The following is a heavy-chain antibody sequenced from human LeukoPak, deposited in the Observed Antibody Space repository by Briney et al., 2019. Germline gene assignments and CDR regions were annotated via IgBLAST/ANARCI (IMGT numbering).Heavy chain of an antibody. CDR2: LSGSDGRT. D-gene: IGHD2/OR15-2a*01. CDR3: AKANRGSVVNYFGLDY. J-gene: IGHJ4*02. CDR1: GFMFSNYA. V-gene: IGHV3-23*01. Sequence: PGGSLRLSCSASGFMFSNYAMHWVRQAPGKGLEWVSALSGSDGRTFYADSVKGRFTISRDNSKNILYLQMNSLRVEDTATYFCAKANRGSVVNYFGLDYWGQGTLVTVSS.